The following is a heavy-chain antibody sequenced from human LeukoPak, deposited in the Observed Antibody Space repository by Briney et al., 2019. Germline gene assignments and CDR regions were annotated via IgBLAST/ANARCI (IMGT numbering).Heavy chain of an antibody. V-gene: IGHV3-21*01. J-gene: IGHJ6*02. D-gene: IGHD4-17*01. CDR2: ISSSSSYI. CDR3: ARSDADYGDQLYYYYGMDV. Sequence: PGGSLRLSCAASGFTFSSYAMSWVRQAPGKGLEWVSSISSSSSYIYYADSVKGRFTISRDNAKNSLYLQMNSLRAEDTAVYYRARSDADYGDQLYYYYGMDVWGQGTTVTVSS. CDR1: GFTFSSYA.